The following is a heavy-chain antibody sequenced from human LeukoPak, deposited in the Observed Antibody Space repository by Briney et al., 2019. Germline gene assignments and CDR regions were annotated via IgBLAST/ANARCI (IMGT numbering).Heavy chain of an antibody. J-gene: IGHJ4*02. D-gene: IGHD5-24*01. V-gene: IGHV5-51*01. CDR3: ARRGIRDAYNYADY. CDR2: IYGDDSDT. Sequence: KYGESLKISCKASGYTFNTYWIGWVRQLPGKGLEWMGIIYGDDSDTRYSPSFKGQVTMSADKSATTAYLQWSSLKASDTAIYYCARRGIRDAYNYADYWGQGTLVTVSS. CDR1: GYTFNTYW.